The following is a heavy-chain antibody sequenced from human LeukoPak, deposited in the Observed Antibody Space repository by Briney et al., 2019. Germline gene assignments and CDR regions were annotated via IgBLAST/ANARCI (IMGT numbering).Heavy chain of an antibody. Sequence: ASVKVSCKASGYTFTGYYMHWVRQAPGQGLEWMGRINPNSGGTNYAQKLQGRVTMTTDTSTSTAYMELRSLRSDDTAVYYCARVAAAGRWYFDYWGQGTLVTVSS. D-gene: IGHD6-13*01. CDR1: GYTFTGYY. CDR3: ARVAAAGRWYFDY. CDR2: INPNSGGT. V-gene: IGHV1-2*06. J-gene: IGHJ4*02.